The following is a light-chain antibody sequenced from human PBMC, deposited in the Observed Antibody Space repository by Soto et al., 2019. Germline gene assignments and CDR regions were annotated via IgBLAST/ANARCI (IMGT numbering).Light chain of an antibody. V-gene: IGKV1-5*01. J-gene: IGKJ1*01. Sequence: DIQVTQSPPTLSASVGDRVTITCRASQTISTWMAWYQQKPGKAPKRLVYDASTLQSGVAARFSGSGSGTEFTLIISALQPDDSATYYCQQYTNTNNPWMFGQGTKV. CDR2: DAS. CDR1: QTISTW. CDR3: QQYTNTNNPWM.